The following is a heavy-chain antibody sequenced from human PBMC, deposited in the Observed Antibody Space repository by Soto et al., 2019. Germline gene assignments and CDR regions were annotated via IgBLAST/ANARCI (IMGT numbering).Heavy chain of an antibody. CDR3: ASSEYTAILIDAFDI. D-gene: IGHD5-18*01. Sequence: GGSLRLSCAASGFTFSSNGTSWVRQAPGKGLEWLAKIKQDAREEYYVDSLKARFTIYRDNAQKSQNLQVNGRRAEDPSVTYFASSEYTAILIDAFDIWGQGTPVTVSS. V-gene: IGHV3-7*01. J-gene: IGHJ3*02. CDR2: IKQDAREE. CDR1: GFTFSSNG.